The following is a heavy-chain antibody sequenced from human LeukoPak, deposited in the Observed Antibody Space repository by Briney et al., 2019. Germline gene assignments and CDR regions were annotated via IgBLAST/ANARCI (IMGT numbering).Heavy chain of an antibody. CDR2: IGSTT. V-gene: IGHV3-48*01. J-gene: IGHJ4*02. Sequence: GGSLRLSCAASGFSVSTYSMGWVRQAPGKGLEWVSYIGSTTIYADSVRGRLTISRDSAENSLFLQMNSLRVEDTAVYYCARDGPPPGAADFGYWGQGTPVTVSS. D-gene: IGHD2-8*02. CDR3: ARDGPPPGAADFGY. CDR1: GFSVSTYS.